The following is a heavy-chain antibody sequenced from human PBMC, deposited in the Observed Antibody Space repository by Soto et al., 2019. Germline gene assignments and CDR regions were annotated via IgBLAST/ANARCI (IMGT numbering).Heavy chain of an antibody. CDR3: AHRPPTYYYDSSGYTFPI. D-gene: IGHD3-22*01. J-gene: IGHJ4*02. CDR2: IYWNDDK. V-gene: IGHV2-5*01. CDR1: GFSLSTSGVG. Sequence: QITLKESGPTLVKPTQTLTLTCTFSGFSLSTSGVGVGWIRQPPGKALEWLALIYWNDDKRYSPSLKSRLTITKDTSKNQVVLTLTNMDPVDTATYYCAHRPPTYYYDSSGYTFPIWGQGTLVTVSS.